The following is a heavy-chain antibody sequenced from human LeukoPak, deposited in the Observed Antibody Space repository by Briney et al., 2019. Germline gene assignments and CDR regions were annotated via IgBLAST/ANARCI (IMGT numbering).Heavy chain of an antibody. Sequence: GGSLRLSCAVSGFTFSDYWMNWVRQAPGKGLEGVASIHLNGGEKSYVDSVKGRFTISRDNPKNSLYLQMSSLRAEDTGVYYCARDGAAAGLYFDLWGQGTLVTVSS. V-gene: IGHV3-7*01. CDR2: IHLNGGEK. D-gene: IGHD6-13*01. CDR3: ARDGAAAGLYFDL. CDR1: GFTFSDYW. J-gene: IGHJ4*01.